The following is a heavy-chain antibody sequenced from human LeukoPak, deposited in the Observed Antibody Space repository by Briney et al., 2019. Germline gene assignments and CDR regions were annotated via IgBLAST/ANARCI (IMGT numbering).Heavy chain of an antibody. V-gene: IGHV4-38-2*01. CDR2: IYRSGST. CDR1: GYSISSGYY. CDR3: ARASLTSGSFFDY. D-gene: IGHD1-26*01. Sequence: SETLSLTCAVSGYSISSGYYWGWIRQPPGKGLQWIGSIYRSGSTCYNPSLKRRVTISVDTSKNQFSLRLTSVTAADTAVYYCARASLTSGSFFDYWGQGTLVTVSS. J-gene: IGHJ4*02.